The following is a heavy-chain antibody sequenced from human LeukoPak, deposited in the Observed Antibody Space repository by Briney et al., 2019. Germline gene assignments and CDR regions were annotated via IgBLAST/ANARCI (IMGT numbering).Heavy chain of an antibody. D-gene: IGHD6-13*01. Sequence: ASVKVSCKASGYTFTSYDINWVRQATGQGLEWMGWMNPNSGNTGYAQKFQGRVTMTRNTSISTAYMELSSLRAEDTAVYYCARAPIDSNSWYHAFDIWGQGTMVTVSS. CDR3: ARAPIDSNSWYHAFDI. CDR2: MNPNSGNT. J-gene: IGHJ3*02. CDR1: GYTFTSYD. V-gene: IGHV1-8*01.